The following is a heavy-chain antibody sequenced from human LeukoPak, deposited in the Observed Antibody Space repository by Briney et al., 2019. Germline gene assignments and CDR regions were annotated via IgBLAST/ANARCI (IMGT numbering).Heavy chain of an antibody. D-gene: IGHD6-19*01. CDR3: AKTRPLAVAGYYFDY. CDR2: ISGSGGST. Sequence: GGSLRLSCAASGFTFSNYAMTWVRQAPGKGLEWVSAISGSGGSTYYADSVKGRFTISRDNSKNTLYLQMNSLRAEDTAVYYCAKTRPLAVAGYYFDYWGQGTLVTVSS. J-gene: IGHJ4*02. CDR1: GFTFSNYA. V-gene: IGHV3-23*01.